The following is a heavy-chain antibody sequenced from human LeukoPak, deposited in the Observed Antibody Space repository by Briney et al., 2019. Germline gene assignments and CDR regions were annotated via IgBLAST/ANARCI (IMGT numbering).Heavy chain of an antibody. CDR3: ARDKFGDSGWQTSGY. CDR2: INAGNGNT. Sequence: ASVKVSCKASGYTFTSYAMHWVRQAPGQRLEWMGWINAGNGNTKYSQKFQGRVAITRDTSASTAYMELSSLRSEDTAVYYCARDKFGDSGWQTSGYWGQGTLVTVSS. V-gene: IGHV1-3*01. CDR1: GYTFTSYA. J-gene: IGHJ4*02. D-gene: IGHD6-19*01.